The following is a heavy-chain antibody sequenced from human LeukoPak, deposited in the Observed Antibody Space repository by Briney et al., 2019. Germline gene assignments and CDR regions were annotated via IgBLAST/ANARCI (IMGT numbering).Heavy chain of an antibody. CDR3: AREGSGLFDY. Sequence: PGGSLRLSCAASGFTVSSNYMTWVGQAPGKGLEWVSVIYSGGSTYYAQSVKGRFTISRDNSKNTLYLQMNSLRAEDTAVYYCAREGSGLFDYWGQGTLVTVSS. J-gene: IGHJ4*02. CDR1: GFTVSSNY. CDR2: IYSGGST. V-gene: IGHV3-53*01. D-gene: IGHD3-3*01.